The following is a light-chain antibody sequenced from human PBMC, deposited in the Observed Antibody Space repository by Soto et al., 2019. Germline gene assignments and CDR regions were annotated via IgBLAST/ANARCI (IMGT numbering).Light chain of an antibody. CDR1: QSVLYSSTKKNY. CDR3: QQQYCSEWT. J-gene: IGKJ1*01. CDR2: WAS. Sequence: SVDTRSQYNLAVSLGAGATINCKSSQSVLYSSTKKNYIAWYQQKPGQPPKLLIYWASTRESGVPDRFRGSGSGTDFTLTISSLQAEDVAVYYCQQQYCSEWTVGQGTKVDIK. V-gene: IGKV4-1*01.